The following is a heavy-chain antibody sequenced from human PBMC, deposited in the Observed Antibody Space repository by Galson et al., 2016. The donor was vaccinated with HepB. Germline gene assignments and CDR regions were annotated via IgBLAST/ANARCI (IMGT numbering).Heavy chain of an antibody. D-gene: IGHD3-22*01. CDR2: IYYSGST. CDR1: GGSISSTSYY. J-gene: IGHJ4*02. Sequence: ETLSLTCTVSGGSISSTSYYWGWIRQPPGKGLEWIGSIYYSGSTYSNPSLKSRATISLDASKNLFSLKLSSVTAADTAVYYCARPGYETSGYRAGSVDYWGQGTLVTVSS. CDR3: ARPGYETSGYRAGSVDY. V-gene: IGHV4-39*01.